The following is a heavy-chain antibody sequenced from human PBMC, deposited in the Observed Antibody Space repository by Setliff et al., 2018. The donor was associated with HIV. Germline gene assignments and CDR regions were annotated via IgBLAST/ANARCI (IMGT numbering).Heavy chain of an antibody. Sequence: ASVKVSCKASGYTFTTYSMHWVRQAPGQGLEWMGVINPSGGITTYAQKFQGRVTVTKDTSTSTVYMELRSIRSEDTAVYFCASAPLTTVTTGPRYYLDYWGQGTLVTVSS. CDR1: GYTFTTYS. V-gene: IGHV1-46*01. J-gene: IGHJ4*02. CDR2: INPSGGIT. D-gene: IGHD4-17*01. CDR3: ASAPLTTVTTGPRYYLDY.